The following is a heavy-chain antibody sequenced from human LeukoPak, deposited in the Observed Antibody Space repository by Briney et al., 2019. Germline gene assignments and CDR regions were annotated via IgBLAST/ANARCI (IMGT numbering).Heavy chain of an antibody. CDR3: ARGGRRPLY. CDR1: GFTFSSYA. Sequence: PGGSLRLSCAASGFTFSSYAMSWVRQPPGKGLEWIGEINHSGSTNYNPSLKSRVTISVDTSKNQFSLKLSSVTAADTAVYYCARGGRRPLYWGQGTLVTVSS. CDR2: INHSGST. D-gene: IGHD6-6*01. V-gene: IGHV4-34*01. J-gene: IGHJ4*02.